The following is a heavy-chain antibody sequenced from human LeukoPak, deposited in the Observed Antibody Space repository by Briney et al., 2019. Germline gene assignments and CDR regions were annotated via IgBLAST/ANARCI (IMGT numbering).Heavy chain of an antibody. CDR3: ARKEGGQLVNTRRWFDP. J-gene: IGHJ5*02. CDR2: INHSGST. D-gene: IGHD6-13*01. V-gene: IGHV4-34*01. Sequence: PSETLSLTCAVYNGSFSGYCWSWIRQPPGKGLEWIGEINHSGSTHYNPSLTSRVTISVDTSKKQFSLKVRSVTAADTAVYYCARKEGGQLVNTRRWFDPWGQGTLVTVSS. CDR1: NGSFSGYC.